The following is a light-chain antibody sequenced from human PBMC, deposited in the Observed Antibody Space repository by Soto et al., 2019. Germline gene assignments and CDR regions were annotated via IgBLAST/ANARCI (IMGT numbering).Light chain of an antibody. CDR3: QQYHSYWT. Sequence: DIQMTQSPSSVSASVGDRVTITCRASQGISSWLAWYQQKPGKAPKLLIYAASSLQSGVLQRFSGSGSGTEFTLTISSLQTDDFSTYYCQQYHSYWTFGQGTKVDIK. V-gene: IGKV1D-16*01. J-gene: IGKJ1*01. CDR2: AAS. CDR1: QGISSW.